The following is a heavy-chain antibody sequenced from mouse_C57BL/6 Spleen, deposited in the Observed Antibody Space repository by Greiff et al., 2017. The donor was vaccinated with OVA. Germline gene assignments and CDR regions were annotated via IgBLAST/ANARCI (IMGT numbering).Heavy chain of an antibody. V-gene: IGHV1-9*01. CDR3: ARGGRGRFAY. D-gene: IGHD3-3*01. CDR2: ILPGSGST. J-gene: IGHJ3*01. CDR1: GYTFTGYW. Sequence: VKLMESGAELMKPGASVKLSCKATGYTFTGYWIEWVKQRPGHGLEWIGEILPGSGSTNYNEKFKGKATFTADTSSNTAYMQLSSLTTEDSAIDYCARGGRGRFAYWGQGTLVTVSA.